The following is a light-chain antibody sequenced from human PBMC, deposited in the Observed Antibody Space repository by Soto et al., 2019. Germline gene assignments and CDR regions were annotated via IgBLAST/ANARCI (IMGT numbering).Light chain of an antibody. CDR2: GAS. V-gene: IGKV3-15*01. CDR1: QSVSSN. Sequence: EIVKTQSPATLSVSPGERATLSCRASQSVSSNLAWYQQKPGQAPRLLIYGASTRATGFPARFSGSGSGTEFTLTISSLQSEDFAVYYCQQFSNWPYTFGQGTKLEIK. J-gene: IGKJ2*01. CDR3: QQFSNWPYT.